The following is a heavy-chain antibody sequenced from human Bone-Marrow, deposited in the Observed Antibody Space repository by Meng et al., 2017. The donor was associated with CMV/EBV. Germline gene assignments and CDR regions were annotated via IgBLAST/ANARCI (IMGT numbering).Heavy chain of an antibody. CDR3: ARDDSSSSPYYYYGMDV. J-gene: IGHJ6*02. D-gene: IGHD6-6*01. CDR1: GFTFSIYW. Sequence: GESLKISCAASGFTFSIYWMSWVRQAPGKGLEWVANIKQDGSEKYYVDSVKGRFTISRDNAKNSLYLQMNSLRAEDTAVYYCARDDSSSSPYYYYGMDVWGQGTTVTVSS. V-gene: IGHV3-7*01. CDR2: IKQDGSEK.